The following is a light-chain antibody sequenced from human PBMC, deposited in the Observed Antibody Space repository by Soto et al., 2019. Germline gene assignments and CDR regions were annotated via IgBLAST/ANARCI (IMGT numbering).Light chain of an antibody. CDR2: DAS. V-gene: IGKV3-11*01. J-gene: IGKJ5*01. CDR1: QSVSSY. Sequence: VLTQSPATLSLSPGERATLSCRASQSVSSYLAWYQQKPGQAPRLLIYDASNRATGIPARFSGSGSGTDFTLTISSLQPEDFATYYCQQYNSYPRTFGQGTRLEIK. CDR3: QQYNSYPRT.